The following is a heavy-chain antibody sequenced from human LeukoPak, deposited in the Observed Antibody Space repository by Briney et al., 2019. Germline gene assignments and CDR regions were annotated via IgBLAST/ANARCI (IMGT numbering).Heavy chain of an antibody. CDR2: IWYDGANQ. Sequence: GGSLRLSCAASGFAFGNYGMQWVRQAPGKGLEWVALIWYDGANQYYGDSVKGRFTISRDNSKNKLYLQMNSLRADDTAVYYCAKSPVTNAPYYYYMDVWGNGTTVTASS. V-gene: IGHV3-33*06. CDR3: AKSPVTNAPYYYYMDV. CDR1: GFAFGNYG. J-gene: IGHJ6*03. D-gene: IGHD4-11*01.